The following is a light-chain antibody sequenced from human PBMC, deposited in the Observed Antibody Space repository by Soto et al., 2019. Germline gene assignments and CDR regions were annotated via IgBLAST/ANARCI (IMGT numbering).Light chain of an antibody. CDR2: DAS. V-gene: IGKV1-5*01. J-gene: IGKJ1*01. CDR3: QQYNSYSRT. CDR1: QSISSW. Sequence: DIQMTQSPSTLSASVGDRVTITCRASQSISSWLAWYQQKPGKAPKLLIYDASSLESGVPSRFSGSGSGTEFTLTTSSLQPDDFATSYCQQYNSYSRTFGQGTNV.